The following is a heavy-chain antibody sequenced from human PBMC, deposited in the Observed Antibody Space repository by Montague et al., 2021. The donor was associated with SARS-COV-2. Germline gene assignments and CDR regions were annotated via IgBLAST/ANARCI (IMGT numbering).Heavy chain of an antibody. CDR1: GFTFSSYA. V-gene: IGHV3-30-3*01. CDR2: ISYHGSNK. D-gene: IGHD3-10*01. J-gene: IGHJ3*02. CDR3: ARAAQKQYVLLWFGELLHDAFDI. Sequence: SLRLSCAASGFTFSSYAMHWVRQAPGKGLEWVAVISYHGSNKYYXDSVKGRFTISRDNSKNTLYLQMNSLRAEDTAVYYCARAAQKQYVLLWFGELLHDAFDIWGQGTMVTVSS.